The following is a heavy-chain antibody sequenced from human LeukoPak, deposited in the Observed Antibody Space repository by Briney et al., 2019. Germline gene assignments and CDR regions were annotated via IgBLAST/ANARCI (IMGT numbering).Heavy chain of an antibody. V-gene: IGHV3-53*01. CDR2: IYSGGRT. D-gene: IGHD2-2*02. CDR1: GFTFSSNY. CDR3: ATDYCSSTSCYTGDY. J-gene: IGHJ4*02. Sequence: GGSLRLSCSASGFTFSSNYMSWVRQAPGKGLEWVSVIYSGGRTYYADSVKGRFTISRDNSKNTLYLQMNSLRAEDTAVYYCATDYCSSTSCYTGDYWGQGTLVTVSS.